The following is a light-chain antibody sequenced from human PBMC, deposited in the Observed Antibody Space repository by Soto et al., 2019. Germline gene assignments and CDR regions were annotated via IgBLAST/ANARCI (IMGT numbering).Light chain of an antibody. V-gene: IGLV2-14*01. Sequence: QSVLTQPASVSGSPGQSITISCAGTNSDIGRYNYVSWHQQHPGKAPKLLIFAVIHRPSGVSNRFSGSKSGSKASLTISGLQAEDEADYYCSSYTSMDTVIFGGGTKLTVL. J-gene: IGLJ2*01. CDR2: AVI. CDR3: SSYTSMDTVI. CDR1: NSDIGRYNY.